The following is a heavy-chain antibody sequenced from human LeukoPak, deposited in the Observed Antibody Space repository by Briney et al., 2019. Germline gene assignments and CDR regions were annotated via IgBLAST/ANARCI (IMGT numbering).Heavy chain of an antibody. Sequence: SETLSLTCTVSGGSISPYFCSWIRQPPGKRLEWIGYVYTDGSTKYNPSLKSRLTISLDTSKNQLSLKLSSVTAADTAVYYCARRQIYFDYWGQGTLVTVSS. CDR1: GGSISPYF. CDR3: ARRQIYFDY. CDR2: VYTDGST. J-gene: IGHJ4*02. V-gene: IGHV4-4*08.